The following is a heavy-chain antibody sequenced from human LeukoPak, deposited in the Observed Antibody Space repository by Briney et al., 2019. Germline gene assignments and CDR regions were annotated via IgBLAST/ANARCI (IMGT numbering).Heavy chain of an antibody. J-gene: IGHJ4*02. V-gene: IGHV1-69*05. CDR1: GGTFSSYA. CDR3: ARGEQPPYYFDY. CDR2: IIPIFGTA. Sequence: SVKVSCKASGGTFSSYAISWVRQAPAQGLKWRGGIIPIFGTANYAQKFQGRVTITTDESTSTAYMELSSLRSEDTAVYYCARGEQPPYYFDYWGQGTLVTVSS. D-gene: IGHD1/OR15-1a*01.